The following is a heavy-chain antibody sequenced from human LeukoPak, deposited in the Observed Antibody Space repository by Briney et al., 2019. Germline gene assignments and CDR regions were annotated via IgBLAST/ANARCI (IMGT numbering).Heavy chain of an antibody. CDR3: ARDAGYDFWSGYYQGYFDY. Sequence: PGGSLRLSCAASGFTVSSNYMSWVRQAPGKGLEWVSVIYSGGSTYYADSVKGRFTTSRDNSKNTLYLQMNSLRAEDTAVYYCARDAGYDFWSGYYQGYFDYWGQGTLVTVSS. CDR1: GFTVSSNY. V-gene: IGHV3-66*02. J-gene: IGHJ4*02. CDR2: IYSGGST. D-gene: IGHD3-3*01.